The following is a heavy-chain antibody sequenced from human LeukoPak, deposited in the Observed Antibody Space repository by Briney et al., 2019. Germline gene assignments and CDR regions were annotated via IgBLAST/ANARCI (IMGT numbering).Heavy chain of an antibody. Sequence: GGSLRLSCAASGFTFSSYSMNWVRQAPGKGLVWFSRISSDGNNTNYADSVKGRFTISRDNAKNTLYLQMNSLRVEDTAVYYCAREYSSSRYFDLWGRGTLVTVSS. CDR2: ISSDGNNT. V-gene: IGHV3-74*01. J-gene: IGHJ2*01. CDR1: GFTFSSYS. CDR3: AREYSSSRYFDL. D-gene: IGHD6-6*01.